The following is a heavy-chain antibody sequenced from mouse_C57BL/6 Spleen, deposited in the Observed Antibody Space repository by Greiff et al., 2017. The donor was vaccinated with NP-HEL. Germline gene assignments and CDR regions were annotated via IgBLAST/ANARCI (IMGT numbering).Heavy chain of an antibody. CDR3: ARGSYGSSHWYFDV. CDR2: IDPEDGET. Sequence: VQLQQSGAELVKPGASVKLSCTASGFNIKDYYMHWVKQRTEQGLEWIGRIDPEDGETKYASKFQGQATITADTSSNTAYLQLSSLTSEDTAVYYCARGSYGSSHWYFDVWGTGTTVTVSS. CDR1: GFNIKDYY. V-gene: IGHV14-2*01. D-gene: IGHD1-1*01. J-gene: IGHJ1*03.